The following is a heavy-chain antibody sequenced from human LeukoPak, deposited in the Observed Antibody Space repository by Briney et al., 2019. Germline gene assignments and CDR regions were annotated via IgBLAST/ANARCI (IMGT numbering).Heavy chain of an antibody. J-gene: IGHJ3*02. CDR3: ARDRVAMDYAFDI. V-gene: IGHV3-30*04. CDR2: ISYDGSNK. Sequence: PGRSLRLSCAASGFTFSSYAMHWVRQAPGKGLEWVAVISYDGSNKYYADSVKGRFTISRDNSKNTLYLQMNSLRAEDTAVYYCARDRVAMDYAFDIWGQGTMVTVSS. D-gene: IGHD5-18*01. CDR1: GFTFSSYA.